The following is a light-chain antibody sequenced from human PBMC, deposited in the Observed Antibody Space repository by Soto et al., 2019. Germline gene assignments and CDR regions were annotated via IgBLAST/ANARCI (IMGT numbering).Light chain of an antibody. CDR2: GAS. J-gene: IGKJ1*01. CDR1: QSISSSF. Sequence: EIVLTQSPGTLSLSPGERATLSCRASQSISSSFLAWYQQKPGQAPRLLIYGASSRTTGIPDRFSGSWSGTEFTLPISRREAQDFAVFYCHQYDISPWTVGQGTNVEIK. V-gene: IGKV3-20*01. CDR3: HQYDISPWT.